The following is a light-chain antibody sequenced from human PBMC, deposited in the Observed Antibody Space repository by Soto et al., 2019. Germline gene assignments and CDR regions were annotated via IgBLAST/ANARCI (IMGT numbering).Light chain of an antibody. J-gene: IGKJ4*01. V-gene: IGKV3-15*01. CDR2: RTS. CDR3: QQYNNWPRAT. Sequence: EIVMTQSPATLSVSPGERATLSCRASQSISSNLAWYQQKPGQAPRLLMFRTSSRATGFPARFSGSGSWTEFNLTISSLQSEDFGVYYCQQYNNWPRATFGGGTKVDIK. CDR1: QSISSN.